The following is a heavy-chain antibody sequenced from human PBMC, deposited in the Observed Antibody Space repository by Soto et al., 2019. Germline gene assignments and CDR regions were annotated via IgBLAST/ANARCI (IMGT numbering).Heavy chain of an antibody. D-gene: IGHD5-18*01. CDR3: ARRGYSYGSLDY. V-gene: IGHV3-23*01. Sequence: PGGSLRLSCAASGFTFSSYAMSWVRQAPGKGLEWVSAISGSGGSTYYADSVKGRFTISRDNSKNTLYLQMNSLRAEDTAVYYCARRGYSYGSLDYWGQGTLVTVSS. J-gene: IGHJ4*02. CDR1: GFTFSSYA. CDR2: ISGSGGST.